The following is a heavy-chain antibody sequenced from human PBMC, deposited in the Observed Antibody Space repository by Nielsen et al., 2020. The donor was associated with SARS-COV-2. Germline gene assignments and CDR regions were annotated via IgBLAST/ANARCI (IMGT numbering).Heavy chain of an antibody. J-gene: IGHJ3*02. D-gene: IGHD5-12*01. CDR3: ARDRYVHAFDI. CDR2: ISYDGSNK. Sequence: GESLKISCAASGFTFSSYAMHWVRQAPGKGLEWVAVISYDGSNKYYADSVKGRFTISRDNSKNTLYLQMNSLRAEDTAVYYCARDRYVHAFDIWGQGTMVTVSS. V-gene: IGHV3-30-3*01. CDR1: GFTFSSYA.